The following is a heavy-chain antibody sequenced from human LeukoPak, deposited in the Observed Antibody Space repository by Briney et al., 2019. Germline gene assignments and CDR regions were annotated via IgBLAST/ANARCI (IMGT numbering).Heavy chain of an antibody. CDR2: ISGSGGST. Sequence: GGSLRLSCAASGFTFSSYAMSWVRQAPGKGLEWVSAISGSGGSTYYADSVKGRFTISRDNSKNTLSLQMNSLRAEDTAVYYCAKVGSSWYSDRVYYFDYWGQGTLVTVSS. V-gene: IGHV3-23*01. CDR1: GFTFSSYA. J-gene: IGHJ4*02. CDR3: AKVGSSWYSDRVYYFDY. D-gene: IGHD6-13*01.